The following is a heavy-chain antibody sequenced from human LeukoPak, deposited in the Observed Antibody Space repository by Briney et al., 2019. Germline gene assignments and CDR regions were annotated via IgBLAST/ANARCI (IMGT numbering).Heavy chain of an antibody. Sequence: PGASVKVSCKASGGTFSSYAISWVRQAPGQGLEWMGGIIPIFVTANYAQKFQGRVTITTDESTSTAYMELSSLRSEDTAVYYCAKSQGVYYGSGSYYNPYYMDVWGKGTTVTVSS. CDR3: AKSQGVYYGSGSYYNPYYMDV. D-gene: IGHD3-10*01. CDR2: IIPIFVTA. V-gene: IGHV1-69*05. CDR1: GGTFSSYA. J-gene: IGHJ6*03.